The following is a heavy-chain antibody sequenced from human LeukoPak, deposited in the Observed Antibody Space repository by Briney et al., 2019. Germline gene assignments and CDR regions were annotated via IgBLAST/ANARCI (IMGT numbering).Heavy chain of an antibody. CDR1: GFTFSSYA. CDR2: ISGSGGST. D-gene: IGHD3-22*01. V-gene: IGHV3-23*01. CDR3: AKDLSKYYYDSSGYYDAFDI. J-gene: IGHJ3*02. Sequence: GGSLRLSCAASGFTFSSYAMSWVRQAPGKGLEWVSAISGSGGSTYYADSVKGRFTISRDNSKNTLYLQMNSLRAEDTAVYYCAKDLSKYYYDSSGYYDAFDIWGQGTMVTVSS.